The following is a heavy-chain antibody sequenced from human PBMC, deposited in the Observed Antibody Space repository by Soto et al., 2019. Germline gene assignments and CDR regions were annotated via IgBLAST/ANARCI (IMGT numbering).Heavy chain of an antibody. D-gene: IGHD2-2*01. CDR2: IIPIFGTA. V-gene: IGHV1-69*13. CDR1: GGTFSSYA. CDR3: ARECRYCSSTSSRYFDY. J-gene: IGHJ4*02. Sequence: GASVKVSCKASGGTFSSYAISWVRQAPGQGLEWMGGIIPIFGTANYAQKFQGRVTITADESTSTAYMELSSLRSEDTAVYYCARECRYCSSTSSRYFDYWGQGTLVTVSS.